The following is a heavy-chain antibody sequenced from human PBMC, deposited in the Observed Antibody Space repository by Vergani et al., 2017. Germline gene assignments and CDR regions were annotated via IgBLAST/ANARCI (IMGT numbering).Heavy chain of an antibody. D-gene: IGHD4-17*01. V-gene: IGHV3-21*01. CDR1: GFSFTTYS. Sequence: EVQLVESGGSLVKPVGSLRLSCAASGFSFTTYSMNWVRQAPGKGLEWVSSLSSSSRYIYYADSVKGRFTVSRDNAKNSLYLQMNSLRAEDTAVYYCARVQGDYEYYYYYYMDVWGTGTTVTVSS. J-gene: IGHJ6*03. CDR3: ARVQGDYEYYYYYYMDV. CDR2: LSSSSRYI.